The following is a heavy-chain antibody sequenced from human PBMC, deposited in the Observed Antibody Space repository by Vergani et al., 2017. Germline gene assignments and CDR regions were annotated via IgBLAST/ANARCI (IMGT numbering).Heavy chain of an antibody. CDR1: GGTFSSYA. V-gene: IGHV1-69*06. D-gene: IGHD6-19*01. CDR2: IIPIFGTA. Sequence: QVQLVQSGAEVKKPGSSVKVSCKASGGTFSSYAISWVRQAPGQGLEWMGGIIPIFGTANYAQKFQGRVTITADKSTSTAYMELSSLRSEDTAVYYCARDGSSGWYSPRLNYYYMDGWGKGTTVTVSS. J-gene: IGHJ6*03. CDR3: ARDGSSGWYSPRLNYYYMDG.